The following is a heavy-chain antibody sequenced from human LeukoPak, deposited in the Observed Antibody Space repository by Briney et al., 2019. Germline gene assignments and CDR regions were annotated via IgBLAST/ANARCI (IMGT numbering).Heavy chain of an antibody. V-gene: IGHV1-46*01. CDR2: INPSGGST. J-gene: IGHJ6*02. CDR1: GYTFTSYY. Sequence: GASVKVSCKASGYTFTSYYMHWLRQAPGQGLEWMGIINPSGGSTSYAQKFQGRVTMTRDTSTSTVYMELSSLRSEDTAVYYCARGSGKVLLWFHGMDVWGQGTTVTVSS. CDR3: ARGSGKVLLWFHGMDV. D-gene: IGHD3-10*01.